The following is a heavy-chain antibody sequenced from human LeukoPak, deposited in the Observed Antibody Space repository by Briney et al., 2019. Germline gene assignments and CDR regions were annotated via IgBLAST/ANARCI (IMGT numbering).Heavy chain of an antibody. Sequence: GGSLRLSCAASGFTFSSYGMHWVRQAPGKGLEWVAVISYDGSNKYYADSVKGRFTISRDNSKNTLYLQMNSLRAEDTAVCYCANSYYYYMDVWGKGTTVTVSS. J-gene: IGHJ6*03. CDR1: GFTFSSYG. V-gene: IGHV3-30*18. CDR3: ANSYYYYMDV. CDR2: ISYDGSNK.